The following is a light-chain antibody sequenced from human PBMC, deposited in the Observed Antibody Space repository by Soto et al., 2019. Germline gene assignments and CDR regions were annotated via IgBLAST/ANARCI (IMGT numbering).Light chain of an antibody. CDR3: QSYDSSLSGYV. V-gene: IGLV1-40*01. J-gene: IGLJ1*01. CDR1: SSNIGAGYD. CDR2: DNN. Sequence: QPVLTQPPSVSGAPGQRVTISCTGSSSNIGAGYDVHWYQQLPGAAPKVLIYDNNNRPSGVPDRFSGSKSGTSASLAITGLQAEDEADYYCQSYDSSLSGYVFGTGTKVTVL.